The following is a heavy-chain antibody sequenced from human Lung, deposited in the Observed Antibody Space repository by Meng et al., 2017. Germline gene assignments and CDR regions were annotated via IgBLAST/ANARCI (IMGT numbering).Heavy chain of an antibody. CDR3: ARGPTTMAHDFDY. V-gene: IGHV4-34*01. Sequence: QWGAGLLKLSEPLSLTCVVSGGSFSDYYWSWIRQPPGKGLEWIGEINHSGSTNYNPSLESRATISVDTSQNNLSLKLSSVTAADSAVYYCARGPTTMAHDFDYWGQGTLVTVSS. CDR1: GGSFSDYY. D-gene: IGHD4-11*01. CDR2: INHSGST. J-gene: IGHJ4*02.